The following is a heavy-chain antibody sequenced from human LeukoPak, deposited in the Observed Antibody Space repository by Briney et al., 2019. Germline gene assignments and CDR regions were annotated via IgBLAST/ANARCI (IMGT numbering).Heavy chain of an antibody. CDR3: ARDGYYDFWSGYYNYFDY. V-gene: IGHV3-30*04. J-gene: IGHJ4*02. CDR2: ISYDGSNK. D-gene: IGHD3-3*01. CDR1: GFTFSSYA. Sequence: GGSLRLSCAASGFTFSSYAMHWVRQAPGKGLEWVAVISYDGSNKYYADSVKGRFTISRDNSKNTPYLQMNSLRAEDTAVYYCARDGYYDFWSGYYNYFDYWGQGTLVTVSS.